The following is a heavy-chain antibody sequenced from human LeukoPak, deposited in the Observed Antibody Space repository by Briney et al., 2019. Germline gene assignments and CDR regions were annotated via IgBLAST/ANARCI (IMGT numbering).Heavy chain of an antibody. CDR1: GFTFSDYY. V-gene: IGHV3-11*01. Sequence: GGSLRLSCAASGFTFSDYYMSWIRQAPGKGPEWVSYISSSSSTIYYVDSVKGRFTISRDNAKNSLYLQMNSLRAEDTAVNHCGRFVSVAAAGRSSGFDALGQGTLVTVSS. CDR3: GRFVSVAAAGRSSGFDA. D-gene: IGHD6-13*01. J-gene: IGHJ5*02. CDR2: ISSSSSTI.